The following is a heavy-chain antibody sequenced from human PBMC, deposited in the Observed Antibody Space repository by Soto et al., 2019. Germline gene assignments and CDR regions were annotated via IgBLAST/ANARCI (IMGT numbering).Heavy chain of an antibody. Sequence: PSETLSLTCIVSGGSISGYYWSWIRQTPEKGLEWIANIYDIGNVKNNPSLKSRVTISRDTSQNQVSLKLNSVTAADTAVYYCARHVGKWGFDYWGQGTPVTVSS. CDR2: IYDIGNV. D-gene: IGHD2-15*01. J-gene: IGHJ4*02. CDR1: GGSISGYY. V-gene: IGHV4-59*08. CDR3: ARHVGKWGFDY.